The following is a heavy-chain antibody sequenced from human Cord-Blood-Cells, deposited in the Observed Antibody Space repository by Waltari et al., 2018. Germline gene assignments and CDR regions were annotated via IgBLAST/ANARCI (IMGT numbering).Heavy chain of an antibody. CDR1: GYTFPSYA. V-gene: IGHV1-3*04. CDR3: ARALDGPSYEFDY. J-gene: IGHJ4*02. CDR2: INTGNGNK. D-gene: IGHD3-16*01. Sequence: QVQLVQSGAEVKKPGASVKVSCKASGYTFPSYAMHWVSEAPGERLEWMGWINTGNGNKKYSQKFQGRVTITRDTSASTAYMELSSLRSEDTAVYYCARALDGPSYEFDYWGQGTLVTVSS.